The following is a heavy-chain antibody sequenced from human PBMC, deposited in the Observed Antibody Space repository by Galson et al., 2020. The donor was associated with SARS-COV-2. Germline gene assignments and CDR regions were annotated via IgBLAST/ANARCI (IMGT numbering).Heavy chain of an antibody. D-gene: IGHD1-26*01. CDR1: GFTFSSYA. CDR3: AGELLDFDY. CDR2: ISYDGSNK. Sequence: GESLKISCAASGFTFSSYAMHWVRQAPGKGLEWVAVISYDGSNKYYADSVKGRFTISRDNSKNTLYLQMNSLRAEDTAVYYCAGELLDFDYWGQGTLVTVSS. J-gene: IGHJ4*02. V-gene: IGHV3-30-3*01.